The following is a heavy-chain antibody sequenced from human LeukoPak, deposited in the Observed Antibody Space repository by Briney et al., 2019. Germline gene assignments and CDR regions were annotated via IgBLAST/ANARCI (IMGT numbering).Heavy chain of an antibody. CDR1: GFTFSSYE. V-gene: IGHV3-48*03. Sequence: GGSLRLSCAASGFTFSSYEMNWVRQAPGKGLEWVSYISSSGSTIYYADSVKGRFTISRDNAKNSLYLQMNSLRAEDTAVYYCARDGFGDYDGLNDAFDIWGQGTMVTVSS. CDR2: ISSSGSTI. J-gene: IGHJ3*02. D-gene: IGHD5-12*01. CDR3: ARDGFGDYDGLNDAFDI.